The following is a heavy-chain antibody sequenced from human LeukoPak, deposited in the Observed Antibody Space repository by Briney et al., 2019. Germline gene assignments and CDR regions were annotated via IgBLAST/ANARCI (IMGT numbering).Heavy chain of an antibody. CDR1: GGTFNNSA. D-gene: IGHD4-17*01. CDR3: ARDVHGDYGSGWFDP. Sequence: SVKVSCKPSGGTFNNSAISWVRQAPGQGLEGLGGIMPLFGTAGYAQKFQGRVTITKDESTRTVYLELTSLTSDDTAVYYCARDVHGDYGSGWFDPWGQGTLVSVSS. CDR2: IMPLFGTA. J-gene: IGHJ5*02. V-gene: IGHV1-69*05.